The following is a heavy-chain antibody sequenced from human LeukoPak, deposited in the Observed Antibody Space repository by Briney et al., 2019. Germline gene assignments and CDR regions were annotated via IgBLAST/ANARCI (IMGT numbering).Heavy chain of an antibody. CDR2: ISSSGSTI. CDR3: ASPYGSGSYLYYYGMDV. J-gene: IGHJ6*02. D-gene: IGHD3-10*01. V-gene: IGHV3-11*01. Sequence: PGGSLRLSCAASGFTLSDYYMSWIRQAPGKGLEWVSYISSSGSTIYYADSVKGRFTISRDNAKNSLYLQMNSLRAEDTAVYYCASPYGSGSYLYYYGMDVWGQGTTVTVSS. CDR1: GFTLSDYY.